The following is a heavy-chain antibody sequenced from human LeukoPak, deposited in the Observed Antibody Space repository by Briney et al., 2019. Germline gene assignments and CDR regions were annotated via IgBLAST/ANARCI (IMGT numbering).Heavy chain of an antibody. CDR3: AKVPRKRYCSGGSRYSYYFDY. V-gene: IGHV3-23*01. D-gene: IGHD2-15*01. CDR2: ISGSGGST. Sequence: GGSLRLSCAVSGFTFSSYGMSWVRQAPGKGLEWVSAISGSGGSTHYADSVKGRFTISRDNSKNTLYLQMNSLRAEDTAVYYCAKVPRKRYCSGGSRYSYYFDYWGQGTLATVSS. J-gene: IGHJ4*02. CDR1: GFTFSSYG.